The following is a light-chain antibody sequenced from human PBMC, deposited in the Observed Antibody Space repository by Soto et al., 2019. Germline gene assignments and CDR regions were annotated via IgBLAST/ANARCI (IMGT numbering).Light chain of an antibody. J-gene: IGLJ1*01. CDR1: SSDVGAYEH. Sequence: QSVLTQPASVSGSPGQSVTISCTGASSDVGAYEHVSWYQQHPGKAPKVMISEGHRRPSGVPDRFSGSTSVNSASLTISGLQADDEADYYCCLYIGATTYVFGTGTKLTVL. CDR3: CLYIGATTYV. CDR2: EGH. V-gene: IGLV2-23*01.